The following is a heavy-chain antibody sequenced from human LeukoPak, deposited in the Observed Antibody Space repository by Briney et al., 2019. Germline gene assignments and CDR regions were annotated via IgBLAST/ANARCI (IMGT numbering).Heavy chain of an antibody. Sequence: ASVKVSCKASGYTFTGYYMHWVRQAPGQGLEWMGWINPNSGGTNYAQKFQGRVTITRDTSISTAYMELNSLRAEDTAVYYCARDKSSWSRRYYFDYWGQGTLVTVSS. V-gene: IGHV1-2*02. CDR1: GYTFTGYY. J-gene: IGHJ4*02. CDR2: INPNSGGT. CDR3: ARDKSSWSRRYYFDY. D-gene: IGHD6-13*01.